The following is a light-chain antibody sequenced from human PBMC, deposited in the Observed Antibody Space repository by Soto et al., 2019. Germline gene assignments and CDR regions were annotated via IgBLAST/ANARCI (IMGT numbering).Light chain of an antibody. Sequence: DIQMTQSPPFLSASVGDIVTITCRASQNIRTYLTWYQQKPGKAPTVLIYAASTLKSGVPSRFSGSGSGTEFTLTISSLQPDDFATYYCQHYNSYSEAFGQGTKVDIK. CDR1: QNIRTY. CDR3: QHYNSYSEA. J-gene: IGKJ1*01. CDR2: AAS. V-gene: IGKV1-9*01.